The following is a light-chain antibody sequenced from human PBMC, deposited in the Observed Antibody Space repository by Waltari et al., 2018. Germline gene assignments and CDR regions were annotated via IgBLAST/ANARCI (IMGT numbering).Light chain of an antibody. V-gene: IGLV6-57*03. J-gene: IGLJ2*01. CDR3: QSYDIITVV. CDR2: END. Sequence: NFMLTQPHSVSGSPGKTVTISCTRSGGSIANNFVQWYQQRPASAPTTVLDENDQRPSWVPGRCSGSIDSSSNSASLTISGLKTEDEADYYCQSYDIITVVFGGGTKLTVL. CDR1: GGSIANNF.